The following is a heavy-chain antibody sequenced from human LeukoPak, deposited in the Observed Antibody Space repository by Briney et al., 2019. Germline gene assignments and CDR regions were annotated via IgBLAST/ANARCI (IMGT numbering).Heavy chain of an antibody. CDR1: GGSISNSHYY. J-gene: IGHJ4*02. CDR3: ARPGQLGYCSGGSCYFWVY. V-gene: IGHV4-39*01. D-gene: IGHD2-15*01. CDR2: IHYGGST. Sequence: SETLSLTCTVSGGSISNSHYYWGWIRQPPGKGLEWIGSIHYGGSTYYNPSLKSRVTISVDTSKNQFSLNLSSVTAADTAVYYCARPGQLGYCSGGSCYFWVYWGQGTLVTVPS.